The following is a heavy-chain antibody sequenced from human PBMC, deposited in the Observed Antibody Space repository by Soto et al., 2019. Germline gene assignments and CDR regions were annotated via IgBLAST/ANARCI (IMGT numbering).Heavy chain of an antibody. CDR3: ARGEVTSSGWLFDF. J-gene: IGHJ4*02. V-gene: IGHV1-46*03. D-gene: IGHD6-19*01. CDR2: INPRSGGNT. CDR1: GYTLTTNY. Sequence: QVQLMQSGSEVKKPGASVKVSCRASGYTLTTNYMHWVRQAPGQGPEWVAMINPRSGGNTNYAQKVKGRVAVTSDTSTTVYLELNNLSSDDTAVYDCARGEVTSSGWLFDFWGQGTLVTVSS.